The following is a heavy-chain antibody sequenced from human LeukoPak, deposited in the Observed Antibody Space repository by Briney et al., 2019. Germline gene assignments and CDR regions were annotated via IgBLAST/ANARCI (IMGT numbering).Heavy chain of an antibody. CDR1: GFTFSSYA. Sequence: GGSLRLSCAASGFTFSSYAMHWVRQAPGKGLEYVSAISSNGGSTYYANSVKGRFTISRDNSKNTLYLQMGSLRAEDMAVYYCARGGWIYGDYWFDPWGQGTLVTVSS. V-gene: IGHV3-64*01. D-gene: IGHD4-17*01. CDR3: ARGGWIYGDYWFDP. CDR2: ISSNGGST. J-gene: IGHJ5*02.